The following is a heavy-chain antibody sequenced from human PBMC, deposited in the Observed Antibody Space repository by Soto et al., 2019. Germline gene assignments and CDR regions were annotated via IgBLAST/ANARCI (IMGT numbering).Heavy chain of an antibody. CDR2: VYYSGTT. CDR3: ARAGSTWRYFFDY. Sequence: SXXTLSLTCTVSGGSISSYYWTWIRQPPGKGLEWVGYVYYSGTTYYNPSLQSRVTISVDTSKNQFSLKVKSVTAADTAIYYCARAGSTWRYFFDYWGQGSLVTVSS. V-gene: IGHV4-59*01. CDR1: GGSISSYY. D-gene: IGHD6-13*01. J-gene: IGHJ4*02.